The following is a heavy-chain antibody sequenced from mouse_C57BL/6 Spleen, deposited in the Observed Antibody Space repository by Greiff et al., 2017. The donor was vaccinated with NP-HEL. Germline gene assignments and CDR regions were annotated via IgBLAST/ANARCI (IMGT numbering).Heavy chain of an antibody. CDR1: GYTFTSYW. CDR3: AREGYGYDGDWYFDV. CDR2: IHPNSGST. D-gene: IGHD2-2*01. V-gene: IGHV1-64*01. Sequence: QVQLKQSGAELVKPGASVKLSCKASGYTFTSYWMHWVKQRPGQGLEWIGMIHPNSGSTNYNEKFKSKATLTVDKSSSTAYMQLSSLTSEDSAVYYCAREGYGYDGDWYFDVWGTGTTVTVSS. J-gene: IGHJ1*03.